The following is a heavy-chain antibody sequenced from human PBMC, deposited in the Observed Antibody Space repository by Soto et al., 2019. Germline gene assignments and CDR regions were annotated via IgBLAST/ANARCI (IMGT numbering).Heavy chain of an antibody. V-gene: IGHV1-3*01. Sequence: ASVKVSCKASGYTFTSYAMHWVRQAPGQRLEWMGWINAGNGNTKYSQKFQGRVTITRDTSASTAYMELSSLRSEDTAAYYCARDRAGKEVDRWFGPWGQGTLVTVSS. CDR2: INAGNGNT. J-gene: IGHJ5*02. CDR3: ARDRAGKEVDRWFGP. D-gene: IGHD2-2*01. CDR1: GYTFTSYA.